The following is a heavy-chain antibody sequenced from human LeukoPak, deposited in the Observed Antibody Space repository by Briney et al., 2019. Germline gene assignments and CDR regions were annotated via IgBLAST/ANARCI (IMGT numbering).Heavy chain of an antibody. CDR1: GGTFSSYA. CDR2: IIPIFGTA. J-gene: IGHJ6*03. CDR3: ARGYAAFSYMDV. Sequence: VASVKVSCMATGGTFSSYAISWVRQAPGQGLEWMGGIIPIFGTANYAQKFQGRVTITTDESTSTAYMELSSLRSEDTAVYYCARGYAAFSYMDVWGKGTTVTVSS. D-gene: IGHD2-15*01. V-gene: IGHV1-69*05.